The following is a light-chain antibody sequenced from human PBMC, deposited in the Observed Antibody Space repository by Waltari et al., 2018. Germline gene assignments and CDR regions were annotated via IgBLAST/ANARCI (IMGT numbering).Light chain of an antibody. V-gene: IGLV2-23*02. CDR2: EVS. CDR3: CSHAGSSTVV. J-gene: IGLJ2*01. CDR1: SSDVGRHNL. Sequence: QSALTQPASVSGSPGQSITISCPGTSSDVGRHNLSPWYHQHPGKAPQPMIYEVSKRPSGVSNRFSGSKSGNTASLTISGLQAEDEADYYCCSHAGSSTVVFGGGTKLTVL.